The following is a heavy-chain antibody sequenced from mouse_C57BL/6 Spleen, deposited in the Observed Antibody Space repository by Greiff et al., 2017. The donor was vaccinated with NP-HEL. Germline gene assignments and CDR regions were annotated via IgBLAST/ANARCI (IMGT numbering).Heavy chain of an antibody. CDR3: ASITTVVEGFAY. V-gene: IGHV1-54*01. D-gene: IGHD1-1*01. Sequence: QVQLQQSGAELVRPGTSVKVSCKASGYAFTNYLIEWVKQRPGQGLEWIGVINPGSGGTNYNEKFKGKATLTADKSSSTAYMQLSSLTSEDSAVYFCASITTVVEGFAYWGQGTLVTVSA. CDR1: GYAFTNYL. CDR2: INPGSGGT. J-gene: IGHJ3*01.